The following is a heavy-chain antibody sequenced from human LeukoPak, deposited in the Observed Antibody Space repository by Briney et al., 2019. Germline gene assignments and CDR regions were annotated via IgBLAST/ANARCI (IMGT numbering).Heavy chain of an antibody. D-gene: IGHD3-10*01. J-gene: IGHJ4*02. CDR1: GGSISSGSYY. V-gene: IGHV4-61*01. Sequence: PSQTLSLTCTVSGGSISSGSYYWSWIRQPPGKGLEWIGYIYYSGSTNYNPSLKSRVTISVDTSKNQFSLKLSSVTAADTAVYYCARARSRELWFGFPLDYWGQGTLVTVSS. CDR3: ARARSRELWFGFPLDY. CDR2: IYYSGST.